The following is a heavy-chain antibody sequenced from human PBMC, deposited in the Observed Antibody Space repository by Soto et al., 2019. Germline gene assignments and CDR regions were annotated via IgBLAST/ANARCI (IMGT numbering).Heavy chain of an antibody. D-gene: IGHD2-15*01. CDR3: ARCLLGVGDPFDI. V-gene: IGHV3-11*01. CDR2: ISDSGSVT. Sequence: QVQLVDSGGGLVKPGGSLRLSCAASGFTFSNYYMTWIRQAPGKGLEWISYISDSGSVTYYADSVQGRFSISRDNAKNSLFLEMNDLIVDDTAVYYCARCLLGVGDPFDIWGQGTMVTVSS. CDR1: GFTFSNYY. J-gene: IGHJ3*02.